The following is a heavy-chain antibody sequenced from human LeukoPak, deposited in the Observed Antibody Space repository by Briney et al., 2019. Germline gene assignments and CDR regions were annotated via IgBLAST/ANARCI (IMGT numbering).Heavy chain of an antibody. Sequence: SETLSLTCTVSGGSISSYYWSWIRQPPGKGLEWIGYIYYSGSTNYNPSLKSRVTISVDTSKNQFSLKLSSVTAADTAGYYCARVFRFGELVYWGQGTLVTVSS. CDR3: ARVFRFGELVY. CDR2: IYYSGST. V-gene: IGHV4-59*01. CDR1: GGSISSYY. D-gene: IGHD3-10*01. J-gene: IGHJ4*02.